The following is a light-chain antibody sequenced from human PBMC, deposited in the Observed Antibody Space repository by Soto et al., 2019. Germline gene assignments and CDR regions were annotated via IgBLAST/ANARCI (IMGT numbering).Light chain of an antibody. CDR3: SSYPRSSPI. V-gene: IGLV2-14*01. CDR2: DVS. J-gene: IGLJ2*01. Sequence: QSALTQPASVSGSPGQSITISCTGTSSDVGGYNYVSWYQQHPGKATKVMIYDVSNLPSGVCNRFSGSKSGNTASLTISGLQAEDEAGYYCSSYPRSSPIVGGGTKVT. CDR1: SSDVGGYNY.